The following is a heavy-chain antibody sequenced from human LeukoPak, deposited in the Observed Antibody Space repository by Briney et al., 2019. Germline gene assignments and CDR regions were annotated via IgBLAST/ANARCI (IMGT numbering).Heavy chain of an antibody. Sequence: GASVKVSCKASGYTFTSYDINWVRQATGQGLEWMGWMNPNSGNTAYAQKFQGRVTMTRNTSITTAYMELSSLRSEDTAVYYCARGPLSTVSSASYNMDVRGQGTTVTVSS. CDR1: GYTFTSYD. V-gene: IGHV1-8*01. CDR2: MNPNSGNT. J-gene: IGHJ6*02. CDR3: ARGPLSTVSSASYNMDV. D-gene: IGHD2-2*01.